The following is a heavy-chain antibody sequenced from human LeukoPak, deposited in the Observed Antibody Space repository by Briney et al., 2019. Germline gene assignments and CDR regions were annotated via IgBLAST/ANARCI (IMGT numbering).Heavy chain of an antibody. V-gene: IGHV5-51*01. D-gene: IGHD2-2*01. CDR3: ASSLGYCSSTSCYDAFDI. CDR1: GYSFTSYG. CDR2: IYPGDSDT. J-gene: IGHJ3*02. Sequence: GESLKISCKGSGYSFTSYGIGWVRQMPGKGLEWMGIIYPGDSDTRYSPSFQGQVTISADKSISTAYLQWSSLKASDTAMYYCASSLGYCSSTSCYDAFDIWGQGTMVTVSS.